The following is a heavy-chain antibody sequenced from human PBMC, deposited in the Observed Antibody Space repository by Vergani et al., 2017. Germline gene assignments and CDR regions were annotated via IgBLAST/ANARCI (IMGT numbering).Heavy chain of an antibody. CDR2: IIPILGIA. Sequence: QLVQSGPEVKKPGSSVKVSCKASGGTFSSYAISWVRQAPGQGLEWMGRIIPILGIANYAQKFQGRVTITADKSTSTAYMELSSLRSEDTAVYYCARNGGGSYDPFDYWGQGTLVTVSS. J-gene: IGHJ4*02. V-gene: IGHV1-69*09. CDR3: ARNGGGSYDPFDY. D-gene: IGHD1-26*01. CDR1: GGTFSSYA.